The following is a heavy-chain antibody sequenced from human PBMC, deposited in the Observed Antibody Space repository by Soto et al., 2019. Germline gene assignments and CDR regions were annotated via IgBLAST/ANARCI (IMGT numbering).Heavy chain of an antibody. CDR3: ARCRGYSYDNTDY. D-gene: IGHD5-18*01. V-gene: IGHV3-23*01. J-gene: IGHJ4*02. CDR2: ITGSGDST. Sequence: EVQLLESGGGLVQPGGSLRLSCAASGFTFSRYAMSWVRQAPGKGLEWISGITGSGDSTYYADSVKGRFTISRDNSKNTLDLQMNGLRAEDTALYYCARCRGYSYDNTDYWGQGTLVTVSS. CDR1: GFTFSRYA.